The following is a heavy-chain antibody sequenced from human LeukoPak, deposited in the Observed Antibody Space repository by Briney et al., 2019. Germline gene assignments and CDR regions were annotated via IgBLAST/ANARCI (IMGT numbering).Heavy chain of an antibody. CDR1: GRSISSGDYY. CDR3: ARAVVVPAAILFDY. Sequence: PSETLSLTRTLSGRSISSGDYYSSWIRQPPGKGLEWFVYIYYRGSTYYNPSLKRGVTISVDTSKTQFSLKLSSVTAVDTAVYYCARAVVVPAAILFDYWGQGTLVTVSS. V-gene: IGHV4-30-4*01. D-gene: IGHD2-2*01. J-gene: IGHJ4*02. CDR2: IYYRGST.